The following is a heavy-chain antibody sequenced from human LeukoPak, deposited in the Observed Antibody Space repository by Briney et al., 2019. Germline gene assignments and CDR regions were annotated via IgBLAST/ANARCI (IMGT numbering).Heavy chain of an antibody. Sequence: GGSLRLSCAASGFTFSDYYMSWIRQAQGKGLEWVSCISSSGSTIYYADSVKGRFTISRDNAKNSLYLQMNSLRFDNTAEYYFARGLRFLEWLRNSGDYWGQGTLVTVSS. CDR2: ISSSGSTI. CDR1: GFTFSDYY. V-gene: IGHV3-11*04. J-gene: IGHJ4*02. D-gene: IGHD3-3*01. CDR3: ARGLRFLEWLRNSGDY.